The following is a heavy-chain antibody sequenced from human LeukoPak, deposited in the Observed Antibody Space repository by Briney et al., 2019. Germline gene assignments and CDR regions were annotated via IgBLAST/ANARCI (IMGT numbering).Heavy chain of an antibody. CDR1: GFTFSSYG. J-gene: IGHJ4*02. Sequence: TGGSLRLSCAASGFTFSSYGMTWVRQAPGKGLEWVSYISSSSSTIYYADSVKGRFTISRDNSKNTLYLQMNSLRAEDTAVYYCAKGVGYCSGGSCQQFDYWGQGTLVTVSS. D-gene: IGHD2-15*01. CDR2: ISSSSSTI. V-gene: IGHV3-48*01. CDR3: AKGVGYCSGGSCQQFDY.